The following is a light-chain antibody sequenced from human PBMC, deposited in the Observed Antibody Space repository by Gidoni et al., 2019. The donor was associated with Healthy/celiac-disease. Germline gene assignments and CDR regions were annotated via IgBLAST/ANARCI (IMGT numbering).Light chain of an antibody. CDR2: WAS. Sequence: IVMTQSPDSLPQSLGERATINCRSSQSVLYSSNNKNYLAWYQQKPGQPPKLLIYWASTREAGVPDRFSGSGSGTDFTLTISSLQAEDVAVYYCQQYYSTPITFGQGTRVEIK. CDR3: QQYYSTPIT. J-gene: IGKJ5*01. V-gene: IGKV4-1*01. CDR1: QSVLYSSNNKNY.